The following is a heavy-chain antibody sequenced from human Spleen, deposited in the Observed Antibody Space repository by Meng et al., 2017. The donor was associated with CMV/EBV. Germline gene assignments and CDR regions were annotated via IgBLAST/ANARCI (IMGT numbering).Heavy chain of an antibody. CDR1: GGSGSSGCNY. CDR2: VYYSGFT. CDR3: ARDISCGGDCYHFDS. Sequence: GGSGSSGCNYWSLRRQPPGKGMEWIAYVYYSGFTNYNPSLKRRVAISVDTSKNQFSLKLNSVTAADTAVYYCARDISCGGDCYHFDSWGQGTLVTVSS. D-gene: IGHD2-21*01. J-gene: IGHJ4*02. V-gene: IGHV4-61*01.